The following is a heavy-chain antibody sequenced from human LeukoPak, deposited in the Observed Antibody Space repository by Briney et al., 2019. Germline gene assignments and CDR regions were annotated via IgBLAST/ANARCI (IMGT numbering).Heavy chain of an antibody. Sequence: PSETLSLTCTVSGGSISSSSYYWGWIRQPPGKGLEWIGSIYYSGSTYYNPSLKSRVTISVDTSKNQFSLKLSSVTAADTAVYYCARQRAGIGYCSSTSCYESYGMDVWGQGTTVTVSS. CDR3: ARQRAGIGYCSSTSCYESYGMDV. D-gene: IGHD2-2*01. CDR1: GGSISSSSYY. CDR2: IYYSGST. J-gene: IGHJ6*02. V-gene: IGHV4-39*01.